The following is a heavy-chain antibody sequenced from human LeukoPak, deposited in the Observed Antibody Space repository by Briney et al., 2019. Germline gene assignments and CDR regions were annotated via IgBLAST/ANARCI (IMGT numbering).Heavy chain of an antibody. J-gene: IGHJ4*02. V-gene: IGHV4-34*01. D-gene: IGHD3-3*01. CDR1: GGSFSGYY. CDR2: INHSGST. Sequence: PSETLSLTCAVYGGSFSGYYWSWIHQPPGKGLEWIGEINHSGSTNYNPSLKSRVTISVDTSKNQFSLKLSSVTAADTAVYYCARGPYDFWSGYYGYFDYWGQGTLVAVSS. CDR3: ARGPYDFWSGYYGYFDY.